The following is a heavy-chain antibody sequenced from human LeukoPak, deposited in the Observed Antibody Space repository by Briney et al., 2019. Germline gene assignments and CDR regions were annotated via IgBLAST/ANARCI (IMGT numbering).Heavy chain of an antibody. V-gene: IGHV3-21*01. CDR1: GFTFSSYS. D-gene: IGHD3-16*01. Sequence: GGSLRLSCAASGFTFSSYSMNWVRQAPGKGLEWVSSISSSSSYIYYADSVKGRFTISRDNAKNTLYLQMNSLRAEDTAVYYCARDRPFGGDTNYWGQGTLVTVSS. CDR3: ARDRPFGGDTNY. CDR2: ISSSSSYI. J-gene: IGHJ4*02.